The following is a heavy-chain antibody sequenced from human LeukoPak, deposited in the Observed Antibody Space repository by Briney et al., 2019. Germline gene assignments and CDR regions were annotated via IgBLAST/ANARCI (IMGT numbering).Heavy chain of an antibody. V-gene: IGHV3-7*03. D-gene: IGHD3-16*01. CDR1: GFTFSSYW. J-gene: IGHJ6*02. CDR2: ITHNGNVN. CDR3: ARGGGLDV. Sequence: GGSLRLSCAASGFTFSSYWMNWARQAPGKGLEWVASITHNGNVNSYVDSVKGRFTISRDNAENSLYLQMSNLRAEDTAVYFCARGGGLDVWGQGATVTVSS.